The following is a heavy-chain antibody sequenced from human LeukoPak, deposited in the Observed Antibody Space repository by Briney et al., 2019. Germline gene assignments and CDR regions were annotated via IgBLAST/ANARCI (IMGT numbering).Heavy chain of an antibody. CDR3: ARDLAKDYYDSSGYPPDY. CDR2: IIPIFGIA. CDR1: GGTFSSYA. Sequence: SVKVSCKASGGTFSSYAISWVRQAPGQGLEWMGRIIPIFGIANYAQEFQGRVTITADKSTSTAYMELSSLRSEDTAVYYCARDLAKDYYDSSGYPPDYWGQGTLVTVSS. D-gene: IGHD3-22*01. J-gene: IGHJ4*02. V-gene: IGHV1-69*04.